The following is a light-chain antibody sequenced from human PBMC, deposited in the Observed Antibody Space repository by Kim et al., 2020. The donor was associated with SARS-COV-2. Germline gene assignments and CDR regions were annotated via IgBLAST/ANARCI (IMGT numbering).Light chain of an antibody. Sequence: DIVLTQSPATLSLSPGERATLSCRASQSVSTYLAWYQQRSGQAPRVLIYDASNRATGIPARFSGSGSGTDFTLTISSLQPEDFAVYYCQQRSSWPLTFGGGTKEDIK. CDR3: QQRSSWPLT. CDR1: QSVSTY. V-gene: IGKV3-11*01. CDR2: DAS. J-gene: IGKJ4*01.